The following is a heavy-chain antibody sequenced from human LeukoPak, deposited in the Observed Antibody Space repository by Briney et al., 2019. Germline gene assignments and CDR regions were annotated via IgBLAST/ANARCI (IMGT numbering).Heavy chain of an antibody. CDR1: GGSISSYY. J-gene: IGHJ6*03. V-gene: IGHV4-4*09. D-gene: IGHD3-3*01. CDR2: IYTSGST. CDR3: ARTNFWSGYATDYYYYYMDV. Sequence: PSETLSLTCTVSGGSISSYYWSWIRQPPGKGLEWIGYIYTSGSTNYNPSLKSRVTISVDTSKNQFSLKLSSVTAADTAVYYCARTNFWSGYATDYYYYYMDVWGKGTTVTVSS.